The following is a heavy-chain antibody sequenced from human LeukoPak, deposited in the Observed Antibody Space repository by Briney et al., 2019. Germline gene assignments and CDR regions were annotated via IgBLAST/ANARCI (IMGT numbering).Heavy chain of an antibody. Sequence: SETLSLTCTVSDDSISDYYRGWIRQTPGKGLEWSGYFYNSGRSTYNPSLKSRVSISVDTSKNQFSLRLNSVILADTAVYYCAKGTRIAVNWFDPWGQGTLVTVSS. CDR3: AKGTRIAVNWFDP. D-gene: IGHD6-19*01. V-gene: IGHV4-59*01. CDR1: DDSISDYY. CDR2: FYNSGRS. J-gene: IGHJ5*02.